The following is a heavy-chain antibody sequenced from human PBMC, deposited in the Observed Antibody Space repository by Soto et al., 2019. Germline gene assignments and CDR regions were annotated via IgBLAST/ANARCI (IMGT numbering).Heavy chain of an antibody. V-gene: IGHV3-23*01. J-gene: IGHJ4*02. CDR1: GFAFNNYA. D-gene: IGHD6-6*01. CDR2: ITSGNNI. Sequence: EVQLLESGGGLVQPGGSLRLSCAASGFAFNNYAMAWVRQAPGKGLEWVSSITSGNNIYYADSVKGRFTISRDNSKNTLYLEMSKVRAEDTAVYFCAKGNYRVAARPDDYGGQGTLLTVSS. CDR3: AKGNYRVAARPDDY.